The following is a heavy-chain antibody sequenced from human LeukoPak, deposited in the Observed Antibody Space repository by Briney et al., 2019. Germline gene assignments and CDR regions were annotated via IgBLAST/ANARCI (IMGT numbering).Heavy chain of an antibody. CDR3: AGGTGMDV. D-gene: IGHD1-1*01. J-gene: IGHJ6*02. Sequence: PGGSLRLSCAASGFTFSSYGMSWVRQAPGKGLEWVAFIKQDGSEKYYVDFVKGRFSISRDNAKNSLYLQMNSLGADDTAVYYCAGGTGMDVWGQGTTVTVSS. CDR1: GFTFSSYG. V-gene: IGHV3-7*04. CDR2: IKQDGSEK.